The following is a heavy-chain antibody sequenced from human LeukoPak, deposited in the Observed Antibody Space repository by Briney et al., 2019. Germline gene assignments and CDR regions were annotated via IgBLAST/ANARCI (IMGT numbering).Heavy chain of an antibody. CDR1: GGTFSSYA. J-gene: IGHJ4*02. V-gene: IGHV1-69*13. D-gene: IGHD3-22*01. CDR2: IIPIFGTA. Sequence: SVKVSCKASGGTFSSYAISWVRQAPGQGLEWMGGIIPIFGTANYAQKFQGRVTITADESTSTAYMELSSLRSEDTAVYYCARLYDYYDSSGYFDYWGQGTLVTVSS. CDR3: ARLYDYYDSSGYFDY.